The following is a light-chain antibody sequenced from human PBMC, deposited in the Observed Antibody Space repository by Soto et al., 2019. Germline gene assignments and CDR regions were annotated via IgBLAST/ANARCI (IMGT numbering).Light chain of an antibody. J-gene: IGLJ3*02. V-gene: IGLV2-8*01. CDR1: SSDVGGYNY. Sequence: SALTQPASVSGSPGQSITISCTGTSSDVGGYNYVSWSQQHPGKAPKLMIYEVSKRPSGVPDRFSGSKSGNTASLTVSGLQAEDEADYYCSSYAGSNNWVFGGGTKLTVL. CDR3: SSYAGSNNWV. CDR2: EVS.